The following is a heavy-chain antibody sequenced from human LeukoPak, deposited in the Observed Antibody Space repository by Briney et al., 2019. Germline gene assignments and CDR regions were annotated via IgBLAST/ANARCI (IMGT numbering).Heavy chain of an antibody. Sequence: GGSLRLSCAASGFTFSDYYMSWIRQAPGKGLEWVSYISSSGSTTYYADSVKGRFTISRDNAKNSLYLQLNSLRAEDTAVYYCARDCSGGSCHGTDYYYYGMDVWGQGTTVTVSS. CDR3: ARDCSGGSCHGTDYYYYGMDV. CDR2: ISSSGSTT. J-gene: IGHJ6*02. D-gene: IGHD2-15*01. CDR1: GFTFSDYY. V-gene: IGHV3-11*01.